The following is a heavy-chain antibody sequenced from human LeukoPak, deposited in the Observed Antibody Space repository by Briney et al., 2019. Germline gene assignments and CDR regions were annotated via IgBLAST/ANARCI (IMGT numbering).Heavy chain of an antibody. CDR3: ARGTSSSWYFSTKSGHWFDP. D-gene: IGHD6-13*01. Sequence: SETLSLTCTVSGGSISSYYWSWLRQPPGKGLEWIGYIYYSGSTNYNPSLKSRVTISVDTSKNQFSLKLSSVTAADTAVYYCARGTSSSWYFSTKSGHWFDPWGQGTLVTVSS. CDR2: IYYSGST. CDR1: GGSISSYY. V-gene: IGHV4-59*01. J-gene: IGHJ5*02.